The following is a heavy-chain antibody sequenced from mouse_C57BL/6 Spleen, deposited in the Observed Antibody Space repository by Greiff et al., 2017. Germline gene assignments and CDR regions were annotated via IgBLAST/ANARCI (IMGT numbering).Heavy chain of an antibody. J-gene: IGHJ3*01. Sequence: EVQLQQSGPELVKPGASVKMSCKASGYTFTDYNMHWVKQSHGKSLEWIGYINPTNGGTSYNQKFKGKATLTVNKSSSTAYMELRSLTSEDSAVYYCAREGQIRLRHWFAYWGQGTLVTVSA. CDR1: GYTFTDYN. CDR2: INPTNGGT. D-gene: IGHD3-2*02. V-gene: IGHV1-22*01. CDR3: AREGQIRLRHWFAY.